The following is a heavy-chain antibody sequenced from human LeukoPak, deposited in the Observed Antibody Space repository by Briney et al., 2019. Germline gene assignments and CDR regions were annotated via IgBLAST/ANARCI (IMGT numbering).Heavy chain of an antibody. D-gene: IGHD2-8*01. V-gene: IGHV1-69*06. CDR1: GGTFSSYA. J-gene: IGHJ5*02. CDR2: IIPIFGTA. Sequence: ASVKVSCKASGGTFSSYAISWVRQAPGQGLEWMGGIIPIFGTANYAQKFQGRVTITADKSTSTAYMELSSLRSEDTAVYYCARDRSYCTNGVCYGGWFDPWGQGTLVTVSS. CDR3: ARDRSYCTNGVCYGGWFDP.